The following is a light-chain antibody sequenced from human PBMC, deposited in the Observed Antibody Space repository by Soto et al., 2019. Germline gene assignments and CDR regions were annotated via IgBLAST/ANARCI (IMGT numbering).Light chain of an antibody. J-gene: IGKJ4*01. Sequence: DIQLTQSPSFLSATVGDRVTITCRASQGLSSYLAWYQQKPGKAPKLLIYATSTLQSGVPSRFSGSESGTDFTLTISSLQPEDFATYYCQQVNSYPLTFGGGTKVDIK. CDR3: QQVNSYPLT. CDR2: ATS. V-gene: IGKV1-9*01. CDR1: QGLSSY.